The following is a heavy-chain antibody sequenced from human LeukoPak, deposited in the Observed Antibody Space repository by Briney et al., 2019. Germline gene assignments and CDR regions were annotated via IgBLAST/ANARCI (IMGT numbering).Heavy chain of an antibody. D-gene: IGHD6-13*01. V-gene: IGHV3-30*02. J-gene: IGHJ4*02. CDR3: AKDLIAADPYYFDY. Sequence: GGSLRLSCAASGFTFSGYGMHWVRQAPGKGLEWVAFIRYDGSNKYYAHSVKGRFTISRDNSKNTLYLQMNSLRAEDTAVYYCAKDLIAADPYYFDYWGQGTLVTVSS. CDR2: IRYDGSNK. CDR1: GFTFSGYG.